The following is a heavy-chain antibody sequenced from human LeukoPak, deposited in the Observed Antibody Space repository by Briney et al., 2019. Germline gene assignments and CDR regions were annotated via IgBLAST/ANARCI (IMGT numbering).Heavy chain of an antibody. V-gene: IGHV3-48*03. CDR1: GFTFSSYE. CDR3: ASPSAAAGSYYYYGMDV. CDR2: ISSSGSTI. Sequence: GGSLRLSCAASGFTFSSYEMNWVRLAPGKGLEWVSYISSSGSTIYYADSVKGRFTISRDNAKNSLYLQMNSLRAEDTAVYYCASPSAAAGSYYYYGMDVWGQGTTVTVSS. D-gene: IGHD6-13*01. J-gene: IGHJ6*02.